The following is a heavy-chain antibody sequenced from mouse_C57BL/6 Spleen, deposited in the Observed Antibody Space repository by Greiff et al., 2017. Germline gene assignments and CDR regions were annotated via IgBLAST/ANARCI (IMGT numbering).Heavy chain of an antibody. V-gene: IGHV1-55*01. CDR1: GYTFTSYW. Sequence: QVQLQQPGAELVKPGASVKMSCKASGYTFTSYWITWVKQRPGQGLEWIGDIYPGSGSTNYNEKFKSKATLTVDTSSSTAYMQLSSLTSEDSAVYYCARWAFYYGNSAGGAMDYWGQGTSVTVAS. CDR3: ARWAFYYGNSAGGAMDY. J-gene: IGHJ4*01. D-gene: IGHD2-1*01. CDR2: IYPGSGST.